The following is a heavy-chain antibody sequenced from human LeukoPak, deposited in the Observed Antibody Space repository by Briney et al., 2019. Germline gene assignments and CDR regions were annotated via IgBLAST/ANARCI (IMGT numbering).Heavy chain of an antibody. Sequence: PGGSLRPSCAASGFTFSSYSMNWVRQAPGKGLEWVSSISSSSSYIYYADSVKGRFTISRDNAKNSLYLQMNSLRAEDTAVYYCARARGYCSSTSRPGEYYFDYWGQGTLVTVSS. J-gene: IGHJ4*02. CDR3: ARARGYCSSTSRPGEYYFDY. V-gene: IGHV3-21*01. D-gene: IGHD2-2*01. CDR1: GFTFSSYS. CDR2: ISSSSSYI.